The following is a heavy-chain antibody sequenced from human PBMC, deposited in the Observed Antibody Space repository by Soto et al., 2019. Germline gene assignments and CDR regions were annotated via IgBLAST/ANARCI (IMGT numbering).Heavy chain of an antibody. D-gene: IGHD2-2*01. V-gene: IGHV3-23*01. CDR2: SSGTGANA. Sequence: EVQLLESGGDLVQPGGSLRLSCAGSGFVLLSFAMNWVRQAPGKGLEWVAASSGTGANAYYTDSVRGRFTVSRDNSKNMVFLEMNSLRVEDTAVYYCANVVGWGQGTLVTVSS. CDR1: GFVLLSFA. CDR3: ANVVG. J-gene: IGHJ4*02.